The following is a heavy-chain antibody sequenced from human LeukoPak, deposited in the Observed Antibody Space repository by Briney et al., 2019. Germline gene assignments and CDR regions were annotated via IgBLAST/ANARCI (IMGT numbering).Heavy chain of an antibody. CDR3: AREGGTFTVTAFDY. D-gene: IGHD4-11*01. CDR1: GGSLSTYY. CDR2: IYYTGST. V-gene: IGHV4-59*12. Sequence: MTSETLSLTCTVSGGSLSTYYWSWIRQPPGKGLEWIGYIYYTGSTNYNPSLKSRVTMSVDTSKNQFSLKLSSVTAADTAVYYCAREGGTFTVTAFDYWGQGTLVTVSS. J-gene: IGHJ4*02.